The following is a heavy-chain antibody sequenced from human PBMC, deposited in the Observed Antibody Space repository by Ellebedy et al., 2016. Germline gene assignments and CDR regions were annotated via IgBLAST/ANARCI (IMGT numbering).Heavy chain of an antibody. D-gene: IGHD3-10*01. CDR1: GYALTGYY. V-gene: IGHV1-2*02. J-gene: IGHJ4*02. CDR3: ARNPYYGSGSYLDY. Sequence: ASVKVSCXASGYALTGYYMHWVRQAPGQGLEWMGWINPNSGGINYAQKFQGRVTMTRDTSISTAYMDLSRLRSDDTAVYYCARNPYYGSGSYLDYWGQGTLVTVSS. CDR2: INPNSGGI.